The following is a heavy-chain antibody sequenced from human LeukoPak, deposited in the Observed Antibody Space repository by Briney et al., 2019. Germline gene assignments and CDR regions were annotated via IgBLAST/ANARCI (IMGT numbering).Heavy chain of an antibody. J-gene: IGHJ5*02. Sequence: ASVKVSCKASGYTFTSYYMHWVRQAPGQGPEWMGIINPSGGSTSYAQKFQGRVTMTRDTSTSTVYMELSSLRSEDTAVYYCARAGYCSGGSCYALRFDPWGQGTLVTVSS. CDR3: ARAGYCSGGSCYALRFDP. V-gene: IGHV1-46*01. CDR2: INPSGGST. CDR1: GYTFTSYY. D-gene: IGHD2-15*01.